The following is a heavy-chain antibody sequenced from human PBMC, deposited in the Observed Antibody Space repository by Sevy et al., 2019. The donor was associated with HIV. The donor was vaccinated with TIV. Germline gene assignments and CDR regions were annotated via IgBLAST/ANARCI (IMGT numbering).Heavy chain of an antibody. CDR2: ISGSGGST. Sequence: GGSLRLSCAASGFTFSSYAMSWVRQAPGKGLEWVSAISGSGGSTYYADSVKGRFTISRDNSKNTRYLQMNSLRAEDTAVDYCAKDGLIYDYVWGSYPIDAFDIWGQGTMVTVSS. J-gene: IGHJ3*02. V-gene: IGHV3-23*01. CDR3: AKDGLIYDYVWGSYPIDAFDI. D-gene: IGHD3-16*02. CDR1: GFTFSSYA.